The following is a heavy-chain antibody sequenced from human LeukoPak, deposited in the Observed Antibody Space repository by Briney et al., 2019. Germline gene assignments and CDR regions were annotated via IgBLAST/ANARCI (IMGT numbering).Heavy chain of an antibody. J-gene: IGHJ5*02. V-gene: IGHV4-39*01. CDR2: IYYSGST. Sequence: SETLSLTCAVYGGSFSGYYWGWIRQPPGKGLEWIGSIYYSGSTYYNPSLKSRVTISVDTSKNQFSLKLSSVTAADTAVYYCATGDTYYYDSSSSNNWFDPWGQGTLVTVSS. CDR1: GGSFSGYY. D-gene: IGHD3-22*01. CDR3: ATGDTYYYDSSSSNNWFDP.